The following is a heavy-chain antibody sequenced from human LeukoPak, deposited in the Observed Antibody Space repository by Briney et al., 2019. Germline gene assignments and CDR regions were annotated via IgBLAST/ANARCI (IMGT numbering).Heavy chain of an antibody. CDR2: INYSGRA. Sequence: SETLSLTCSVSGGSISGYYWTWVRQPPGKGLEWIGQINYSGRADYNPSLKGRITMSVDTSRNQISLKLSSVTAADTAMYYCVRFGVNYDMDVWGQGTTVTVFS. CDR1: GGSISGYY. J-gene: IGHJ6*02. V-gene: IGHV4-59*01. D-gene: IGHD3-16*01. CDR3: VRFGVNYDMDV.